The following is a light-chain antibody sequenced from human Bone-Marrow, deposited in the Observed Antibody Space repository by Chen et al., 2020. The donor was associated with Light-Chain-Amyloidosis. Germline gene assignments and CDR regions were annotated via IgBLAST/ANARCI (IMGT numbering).Light chain of an antibody. V-gene: IGLV6-57*01. CDR2: EDD. CDR1: SGSIATNY. CDR3: QSYQGSSQGV. Sequence: NFMLTQPHSVSESPGKTVIISCTRSSGSIATNYVQWYQQRPGSSPTTVIYEDDQRPSGVPDRFSGSIDRSSNSASLPISGLKTEDKADYYCQSYQGSSQGVFGGGTKLTVL. J-gene: IGLJ3*02.